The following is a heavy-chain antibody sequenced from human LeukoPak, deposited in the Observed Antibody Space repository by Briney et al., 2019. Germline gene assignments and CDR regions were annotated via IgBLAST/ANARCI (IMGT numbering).Heavy chain of an antibody. Sequence: QPGGSLRLSCAASGFTFSSYEMNRVRQAPGKGLEWIAYLSSSGSAFSYADSVKGRFTIARDNAKNSVYLEMNSLRADDTAVYYCARSARLMKGVVEVTALDDWGQGTLVTVSS. CDR2: LSSSGSAF. D-gene: IGHD3-3*01. J-gene: IGHJ4*02. CDR1: GFTFSSYE. V-gene: IGHV3-48*03. CDR3: ARSARLMKGVVEVTALDD.